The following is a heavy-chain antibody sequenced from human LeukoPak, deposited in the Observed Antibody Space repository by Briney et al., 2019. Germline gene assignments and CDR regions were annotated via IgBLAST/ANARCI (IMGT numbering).Heavy chain of an antibody. V-gene: IGHV3-9*01. CDR1: GFTFHDYA. Sequence: GGSLRLSCAASGFTFHDYAMHWVRQAPGKGLEWVSGISWNSAKIGYADSVKGRFTISRDNAENSLFLQMSSLRPEDTALHYCAKDRRALDDGDSIDYWGQGTLVTVSS. J-gene: IGHJ4*02. D-gene: IGHD4-17*01. CDR2: ISWNSAKI. CDR3: AKDRRALDDGDSIDY.